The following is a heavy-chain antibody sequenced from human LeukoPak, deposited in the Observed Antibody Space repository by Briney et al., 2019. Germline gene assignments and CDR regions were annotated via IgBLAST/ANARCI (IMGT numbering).Heavy chain of an antibody. CDR3: AKAHDYGDAFDI. CDR2: ISSSSSYI. V-gene: IGHV3-21*04. D-gene: IGHD4-17*01. J-gene: IGHJ3*02. Sequence: GGSLRLSCAASGFTFSSYSMNWVRQAPGKGLEWVSSISSSSSYIYYADSVKGRFTISRDNSKNTLYLQMNSLRAEDTAVYYCAKAHDYGDAFDIWGQGTMVTVSS. CDR1: GFTFSSYS.